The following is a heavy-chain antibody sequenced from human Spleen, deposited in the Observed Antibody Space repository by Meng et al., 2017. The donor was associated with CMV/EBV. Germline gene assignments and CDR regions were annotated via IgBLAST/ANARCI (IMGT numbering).Heavy chain of an antibody. Sequence: GGSLRLSCAASGFTFSSYAMDWVRQAPGKGLEWVAVISYDGSNEYYADSVKGRFTISRDDSKNTLFLQMNSLRAEDTAVYYCARDGGIVLMPTWYFDLWGRGTLVTVSS. J-gene: IGHJ2*01. CDR2: ISYDGSNE. CDR1: GFTFSSYA. V-gene: IGHV3-30*04. D-gene: IGHD2-8*01. CDR3: ARDGGIVLMPTWYFDL.